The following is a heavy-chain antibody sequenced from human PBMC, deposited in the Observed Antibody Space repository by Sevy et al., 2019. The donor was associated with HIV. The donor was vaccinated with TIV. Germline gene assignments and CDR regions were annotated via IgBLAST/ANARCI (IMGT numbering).Heavy chain of an antibody. CDR3: AIPGFSGYDGVDQ. D-gene: IGHD5-12*01. CDR2: VNPSGGST. Sequence: ASVKVSCKASGYTFTSYSIHWVRQAPGQGLEWMGIVNPSGGSTTYAQMFQGRVTLTRDMSTSTVFLELSSLRSDDTAVYYCAIPGFSGYDGVDQWGQGTLVTVSS. V-gene: IGHV1-46*01. J-gene: IGHJ4*02. CDR1: GYTFTSYS.